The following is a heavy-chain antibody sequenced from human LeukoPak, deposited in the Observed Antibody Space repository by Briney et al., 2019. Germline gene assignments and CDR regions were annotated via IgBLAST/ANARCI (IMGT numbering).Heavy chain of an antibody. V-gene: IGHV1-69*04. D-gene: IGHD6-13*01. CDR2: IIPIFGIA. CDR3: ARGSIPAAAGHFDY. CDR1: GGTFSSYA. Sequence: SVKVSCKASGGTFSSYAISWVRQAPGQGLEWMGRIIPIFGIANYAQKFQGRVTITADKSTSTAYMELSSLRSEDTAVYYCARGSIPAAAGHFDYWGQGTLVTVSS. J-gene: IGHJ4*02.